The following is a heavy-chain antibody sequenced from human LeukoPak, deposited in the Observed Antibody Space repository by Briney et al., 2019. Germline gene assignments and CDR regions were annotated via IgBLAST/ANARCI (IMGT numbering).Heavy chain of an antibody. V-gene: IGHV4-30-4*01. J-gene: IGHJ5*02. CDR2: MYYSGST. CDR1: GGSISSGDYY. D-gene: IGHD3-22*01. Sequence: PSQTLSLTCTVSGGSISSGDYYWSWIRQPPGKGLEWIAYMYYSGSTYYNPSLKSRVTMSADTSKNQFSLKLSSVTAADTAVYYCARPYYYGSRIDHWGQGTLVTVSP. CDR3: ARPYYYGSRIDH.